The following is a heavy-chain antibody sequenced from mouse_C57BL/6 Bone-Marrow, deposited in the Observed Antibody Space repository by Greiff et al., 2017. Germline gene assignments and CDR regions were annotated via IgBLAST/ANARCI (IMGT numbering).Heavy chain of an antibody. CDR3: ARWNYGSRDY. CDR2: IDPSDSYT. J-gene: IGHJ2*01. V-gene: IGHV1-69*01. D-gene: IGHD1-1*01. Sequence: QVQLKQPGAELVMPGASVKLSCKASGYTFTSYWMHWVKQRPGQGLEWIGEIDPSDSYTNYNQKFKGKSTLTVDKSSSTAYMQLSSLTSEDSAVDYCARWNYGSRDYWGQGTTLTVSS. CDR1: GYTFTSYW.